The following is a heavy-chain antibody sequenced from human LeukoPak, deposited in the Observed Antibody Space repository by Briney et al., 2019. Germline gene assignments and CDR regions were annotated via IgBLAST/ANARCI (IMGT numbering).Heavy chain of an antibody. CDR2: IRYDGSNK. Sequence: PGGSLRLSCAASGFTFSSYGMHWVRQAPGKGLEWVAFIRYDGSNKYYADSVKGRFTISRDNSKNTLYLQMNSLRAEDTAVYYCAKDLGSVVVAANHFDYWGQGTLVTVSS. J-gene: IGHJ4*02. CDR3: AKDLGSVVVAANHFDY. D-gene: IGHD2-15*01. V-gene: IGHV3-30*02. CDR1: GFTFSSYG.